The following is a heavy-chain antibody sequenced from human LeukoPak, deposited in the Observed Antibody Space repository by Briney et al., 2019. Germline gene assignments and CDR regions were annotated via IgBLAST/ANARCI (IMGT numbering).Heavy chain of an antibody. J-gene: IGHJ3*02. V-gene: IGHV4-39*01. D-gene: IGHD3-16*02. CDR2: IYYSGSI. Sequence: SETLSLTCTLSSGSISSCSYYWGWVRQPPGEGLDWIECIYYSGSIYYIPSLKSRAPLSVDTSKNQFSLKLSSVTAADTAVYYSARQLSMITFGVVISLRTFDIWGQGTMVTVSS. CDR1: SGSISSCSYY. CDR3: ARQLSMITFGVVISLRTFDI.